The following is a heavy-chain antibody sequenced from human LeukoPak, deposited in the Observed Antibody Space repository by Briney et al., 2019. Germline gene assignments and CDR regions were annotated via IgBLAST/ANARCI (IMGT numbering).Heavy chain of an antibody. CDR2: ISWNSGSI. V-gene: IGHV3-9*01. Sequence: PGGSLRLSCAASGFTFDDYAMHWVRQAPGKGLEWVSGISWNSGSIGYADSVQGRFTISRDNAKNSLYLQMNSLRAEDTALYYCAKVPAPGIAAAGPDYWGQGTLVTVSS. D-gene: IGHD6-13*01. CDR1: GFTFDDYA. J-gene: IGHJ4*02. CDR3: AKVPAPGIAAAGPDY.